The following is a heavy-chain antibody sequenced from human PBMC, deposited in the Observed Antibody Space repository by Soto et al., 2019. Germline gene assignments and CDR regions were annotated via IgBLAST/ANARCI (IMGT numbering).Heavy chain of an antibody. D-gene: IGHD2-15*01. CDR1: GYSVSSSDYY. CDR2: MFYSGLT. V-gene: IGHV4-39*01. J-gene: IGHJ6*02. CDR3: APLTVSLSGPYGIHV. Sequence: PSETLSLTCSVSGYSVSSSDYYWAWNREPPGKGLEWIGSMFYSGLTYYNPSLKIRVTLSVDTSKNQFSVRLNSVTAADTAVYYCAPLTVSLSGPYGIHVWGQGTTVTVSS.